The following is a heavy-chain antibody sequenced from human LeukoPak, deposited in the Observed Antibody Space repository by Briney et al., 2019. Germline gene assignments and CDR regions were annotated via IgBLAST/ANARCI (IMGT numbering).Heavy chain of an antibody. V-gene: IGHV4-30-4*07. CDR3: ARDLGNELVAPGNAFDI. J-gene: IGHJ3*02. CDR2: IYYSGST. CDR1: GGSISSGGYS. Sequence: SQTLSLTCAVSGGSISSGGYSWSWIRQPPGKGLEWIGYIYYSGSTYYNPSLKSRVTISVDTSKNQFSLKLSSVTAADTAVYYCARDLGNELVAPGNAFDIWGQGTMVTVSS. D-gene: IGHD1-1*01.